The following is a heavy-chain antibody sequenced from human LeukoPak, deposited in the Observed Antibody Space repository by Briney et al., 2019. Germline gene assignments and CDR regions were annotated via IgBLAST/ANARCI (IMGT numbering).Heavy chain of an antibody. CDR3: AKRGIVGYYGSGSYYSKLDY. D-gene: IGHD3-10*01. CDR2: ISSSSSYI. CDR1: GFTFSSYS. J-gene: IGHJ4*02. V-gene: IGHV3-21*04. Sequence: RTGGSLRLSCAASGFTFSSYSMNWVRQAPGKGLEWVSSISSSSSYIYYADSVKGRFTISRDNAKNSLYLQMNSLRAEDTAVYYCAKRGIVGYYGSGSYYSKLDYWGQGTLVTVSS.